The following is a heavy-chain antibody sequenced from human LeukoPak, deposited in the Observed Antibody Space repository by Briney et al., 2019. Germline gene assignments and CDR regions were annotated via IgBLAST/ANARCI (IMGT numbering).Heavy chain of an antibody. D-gene: IGHD5-18*01. CDR3: SRGPIQLWMHNGMDV. J-gene: IGHJ6*02. Sequence: GGSLRLSCTISGFNLGDHAMSWVRQAPGKGLEWVGFIRSKAYRGTTEYAASVKGRSIISRDDSRGVVYLQMNGLKSEDTAVYFCSRGPIQLWMHNGMDVWGQGTTVTVSS. CDR2: IRSKAYRGTT. V-gene: IGHV3-49*04. CDR1: GFNLGDHA.